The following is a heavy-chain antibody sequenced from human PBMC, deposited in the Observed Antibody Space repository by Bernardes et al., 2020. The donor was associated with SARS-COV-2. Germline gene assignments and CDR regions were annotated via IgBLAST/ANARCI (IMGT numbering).Heavy chain of an antibody. CDR3: ASDSSGCKYDYYYYVIDV. CDR2: MNPDSGNT. Sequence: ASVKVSCKPSGYTFTSYDINWVRQATGQGLEWMGWMNPDSGNTAFAQKFQGRVTMTMDPSISTAYMELSSLRSEDTAVYYCASDSSGCKYDYYYYVIDVWGQGTTVTVSS. D-gene: IGHD3-22*01. CDR1: GYTFTSYD. V-gene: IGHV1-8*01. J-gene: IGHJ6*02.